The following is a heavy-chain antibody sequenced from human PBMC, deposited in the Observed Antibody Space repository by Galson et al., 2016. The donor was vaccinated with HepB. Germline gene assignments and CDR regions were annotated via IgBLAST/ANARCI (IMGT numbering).Heavy chain of an antibody. D-gene: IGHD6-13*01. Sequence: TLRLSCAVSGFTFSSYGMSWVRQGPGKGLEWVAIIKQDGSEKYYVDSVKGRFTISRDNAKKSLYLQMNSLRAEDTAVYYCARVGIGSSWYFDYWGQGTLVTVSS. CDR2: IKQDGSEK. J-gene: IGHJ4*02. CDR3: ARVGIGSSWYFDY. CDR1: GFTFSSYG. V-gene: IGHV3-7*01.